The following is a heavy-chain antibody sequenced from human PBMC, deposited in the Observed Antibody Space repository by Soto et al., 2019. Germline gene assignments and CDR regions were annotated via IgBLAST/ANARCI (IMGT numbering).Heavy chain of an antibody. CDR1: GGSISSGGYY. Sequence: SETLSLTCTVSGGSISSGGYYWSWIRQHPGKGLEWIGYIYYSGSTYYNPSLKSRVTISVDTSKNQFSLKLSSVTAADTAVYYWARSWYCCGCPTWFHPWGQEPLVTVSS. CDR2: IYYSGST. CDR3: ARSWYCCGCPTWFHP. J-gene: IGHJ5*02. V-gene: IGHV4-31*03. D-gene: IGHD2-15*01.